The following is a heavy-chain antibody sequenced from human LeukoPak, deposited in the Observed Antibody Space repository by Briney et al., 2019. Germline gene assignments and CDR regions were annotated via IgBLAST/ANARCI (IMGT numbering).Heavy chain of an antibody. Sequence: SETLSLTCTVSGYSISSGYYWGWIRQPPGKGLEWIGSIYHSGSTHYNPSLKSRVTISVDTSKNQFSLKLSSVTAADTAVYYCARFEYSSSPDYWGQGTLVTVSS. J-gene: IGHJ4*02. CDR1: GYSISSGYY. CDR3: ARFEYSSSPDY. D-gene: IGHD6-13*01. V-gene: IGHV4-38-2*02. CDR2: IYHSGST.